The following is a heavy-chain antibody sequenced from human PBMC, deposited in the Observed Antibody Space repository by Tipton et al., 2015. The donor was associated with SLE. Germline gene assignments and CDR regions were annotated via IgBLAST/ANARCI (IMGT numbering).Heavy chain of an antibody. CDR1: GYTFTSYY. D-gene: IGHD3-22*01. Sequence: QSGPEVKKPGASVKVSCKASGYTFTSYYMHWVRQAPGQGLEWMGIINPSGGSTSYAQKFQGRVTMTRDTSTSQVYMELSSLRSEDTGVYYCARAPDSYDSSGSVWFDPWGQGTLVTVSS. CDR2: INPSGGST. V-gene: IGHV1-46*03. J-gene: IGHJ5*02. CDR3: ARAPDSYDSSGSVWFDP.